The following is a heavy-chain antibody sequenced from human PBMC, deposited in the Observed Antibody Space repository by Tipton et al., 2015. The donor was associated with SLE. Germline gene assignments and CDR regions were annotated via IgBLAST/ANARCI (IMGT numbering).Heavy chain of an antibody. D-gene: IGHD5-12*01. V-gene: IGHV4-4*08. CDR3: ASEGLWLRGWLDP. J-gene: IGHJ5*02. CDR2: FYAGGNT. Sequence: GLVKPSETLSLTCTVSGGSVNRYYWTWIRQAPGKGLEWIGYFYAGGNTNYNPSLKSRVSISVDTSTNQLSLKLNSVTAADTAVYYCASEGLWLRGWLDPWGPGTLVTVSS. CDR1: GGSVNRYY.